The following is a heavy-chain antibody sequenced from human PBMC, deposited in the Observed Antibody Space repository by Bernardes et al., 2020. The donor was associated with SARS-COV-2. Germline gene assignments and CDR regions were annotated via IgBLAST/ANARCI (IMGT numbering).Heavy chain of an antibody. CDR3: ARAGTTMVRGVIIPVIGWFDP. CDR1: GGSISSGGYY. CDR2: IYYSGST. D-gene: IGHD3-10*01. J-gene: IGHJ5*02. V-gene: IGHV4-31*03. Sequence: LSLTCTVSGGSISSGGYYWSWIRQHPGKGLEWIGYIYYSGSTYYNPSLKSRVTISVDTSKNQFSLKLSSVTAADTAVYYCARAGTTMVRGVIIPVIGWFDPWGQGTLVTVSS.